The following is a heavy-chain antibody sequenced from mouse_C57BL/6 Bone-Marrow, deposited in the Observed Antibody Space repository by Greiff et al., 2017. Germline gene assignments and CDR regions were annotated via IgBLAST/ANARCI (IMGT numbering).Heavy chain of an antibody. D-gene: IGHD1-1*01. V-gene: IGHV1-82*01. Sequence: QVQLQQSGPELVKPGASVKISCKASGYAFSSSWMNWVKQRPGKGLEWIGRIYPGDGDTNYNGKFKGKATLTADKSSSTAYMQLSSLTSEDTAVYFGATPDYYGSSYGFAYWGQGTLVTVSA. CDR1: GYAFSSSW. CDR2: IYPGDGDT. CDR3: ATPDYYGSSYGFAY. J-gene: IGHJ3*01.